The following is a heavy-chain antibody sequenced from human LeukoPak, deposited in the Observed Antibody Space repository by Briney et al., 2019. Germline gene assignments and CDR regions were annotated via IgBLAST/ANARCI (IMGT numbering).Heavy chain of an antibody. CDR1: GYSFTSYW. J-gene: IGHJ6*02. D-gene: IGHD4-17*01. Sequence: LGESLKISCQGSGYSFTSYWIGGVRQLPGKGLEWMGILNTGDSDTRYSPSLQGQVTISADKSISTAYLQWSSLKASDTAMYYCARLGDYGDYGGGRKYYYGMDVWGQGTTVTVSS. CDR2: LNTGDSDT. CDR3: ARLGDYGDYGGGRKYYYGMDV. V-gene: IGHV5-51*01.